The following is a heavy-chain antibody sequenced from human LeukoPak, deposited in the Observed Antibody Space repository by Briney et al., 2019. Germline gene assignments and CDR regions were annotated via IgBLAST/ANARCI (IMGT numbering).Heavy chain of an antibody. CDR2: ISIDGGRT. V-gene: IGHV3-23*01. J-gene: IGHJ3*02. CDR1: GFTFSSYA. CDR3: AALRYFDWLLYFRGAFDI. Sequence: GGSLRLSCAASGFTFSSYAMSWVRQAPGKGPEWVSTISIDGGRTYYADSVKGRFTVSRDTSKNPLYLQMNSLRGEDTGVYYCAALRYFDWLLYFRGAFDIWGQGTMVTVSS. D-gene: IGHD3-9*01.